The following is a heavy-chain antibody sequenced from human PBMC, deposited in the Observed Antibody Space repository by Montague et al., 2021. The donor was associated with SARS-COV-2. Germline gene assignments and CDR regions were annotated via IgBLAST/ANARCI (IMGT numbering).Heavy chain of an antibody. V-gene: IGHV4-31*03. CDR3: ASARITMIVVVDAFDI. CDR1: GGSISSGGYY. D-gene: IGHD3-22*01. J-gene: IGHJ3*02. CDR2: IYYSGST. Sequence: TLSLTCTVPGGSISSGGYYWSWIRQHPGKGLEWIGYIYYSGSTYYNPSLKSRVTISVDTSKNQFSLKLSSVTAADTAAYYCASARITMIVVVDAFDIWGQGTMVTVSS.